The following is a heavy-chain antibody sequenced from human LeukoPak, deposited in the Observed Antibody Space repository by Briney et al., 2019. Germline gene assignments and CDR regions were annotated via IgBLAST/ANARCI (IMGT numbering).Heavy chain of an antibody. Sequence: ASVKVSCKVSGYTLAELSVHWGGQAPGKGREWWGGFDPEDGETIYAQKFQGRVTMTEDTSTDTAYMELSSLRSEDTAVYYCATVGDFWSGFLYDYWGQGTLVTVSS. CDR2: FDPEDGET. CDR3: ATVGDFWSGFLYDY. CDR1: GYTLAELS. D-gene: IGHD3-3*01. V-gene: IGHV1-24*01. J-gene: IGHJ4*02.